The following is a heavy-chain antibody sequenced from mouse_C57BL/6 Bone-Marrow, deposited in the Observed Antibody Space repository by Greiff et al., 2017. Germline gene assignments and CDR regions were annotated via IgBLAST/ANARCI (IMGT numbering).Heavy chain of an antibody. D-gene: IGHD2-3*01. CDR3: TAPFYDGDSHWYFDV. CDR2: IDPEDGDT. J-gene: IGHJ1*03. CDR1: GFNIKDSY. Sequence: EVQLQESGAELVRPGASVKLSCTASGFNIKDSYMHWVKQRPEQGLEWIGRIDPEDGDTESAPKFQGKATLTADTSSNTAYLQLSSLTSEDTAVYYCTAPFYDGDSHWYFDVWGTGTTVTGSS. V-gene: IGHV14-1*01.